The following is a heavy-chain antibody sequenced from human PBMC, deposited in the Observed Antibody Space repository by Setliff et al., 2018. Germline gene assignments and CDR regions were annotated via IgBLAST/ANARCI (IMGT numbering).Heavy chain of an antibody. CDR1: GYSISSGYY. V-gene: IGHV4-38-2*02. D-gene: IGHD2-8*02. CDR2: MYHSGSV. J-gene: IGHJ4*02. CDR3: TVYNTGSSKDHY. Sequence: SETLSLTCTVSGYSISSGYYWGWIRQPPGKGLEWIGNMYHSGSVYYNPSLKSRVTISVDKSKNQFSLKLSSATAADTALYYCTVYNTGSSKDHYWGQGTPVTVSS.